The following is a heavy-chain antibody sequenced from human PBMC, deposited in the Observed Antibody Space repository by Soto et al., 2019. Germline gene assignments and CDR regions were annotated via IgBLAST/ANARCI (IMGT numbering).Heavy chain of an antibody. CDR3: AREGAMVRGVTKYGIDV. D-gene: IGHD3-10*01. CDR2: IYYSWST. Sequence: TLSLTSTVSGDCIGSGGYSCSWIRQHPGKGLEWVGYIYYSWSTYYNPSLKSRFTISVEPSKNQCSLKLSSVPAADTAVYYCAREGAMVRGVTKYGIDVWGQGTTVT. J-gene: IGHJ6*02. CDR1: GDCIGSGGYS. V-gene: IGHV4-31*03.